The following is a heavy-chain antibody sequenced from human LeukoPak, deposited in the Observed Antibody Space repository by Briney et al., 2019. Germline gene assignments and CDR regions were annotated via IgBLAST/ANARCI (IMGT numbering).Heavy chain of an antibody. CDR3: ARITGSYYYYYMDV. CDR1: GYSISSGDY. Sequence: PSETLSLTCAVSGYSISSGDYWGWIRQPPGKGLEWIGNIYHSGSTFYNPSLKSRVIISVHTSKNQFSLKLSSVTAADTAVYYCARITGSYYYYYMDVWGKGTTVTVSS. D-gene: IGHD3-10*01. J-gene: IGHJ6*03. CDR2: IYHSGST. V-gene: IGHV4-38-2*01.